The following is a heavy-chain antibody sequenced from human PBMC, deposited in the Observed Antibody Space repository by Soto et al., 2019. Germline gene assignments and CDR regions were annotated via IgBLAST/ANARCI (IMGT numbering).Heavy chain of an antibody. CDR3: AKEGCSGGICYGFDY. J-gene: IGHJ4*02. CDR1: GFTFSSYG. CDR2: MSWDGSDE. V-gene: IGHV3-30*18. Sequence: ESGGGVVQPGRSLRLSCAASGFTFSSYGMHWVRQAPGKGLEWVAVMSWDGSDEFYEETVKGRFTVSRDNSRNTLYLQMNSLRPEDTAVYYCAKEGCSGGICYGFDYWGQGTLVTVSS. D-gene: IGHD2-15*01.